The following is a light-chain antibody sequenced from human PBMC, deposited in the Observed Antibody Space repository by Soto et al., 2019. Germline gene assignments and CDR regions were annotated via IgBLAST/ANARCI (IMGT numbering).Light chain of an antibody. CDR2: GAS. J-gene: IGKJ1*01. V-gene: IGKV1-5*01. Sequence: DIQMTQSPSTLSASVVDRVSITFRASQSISTYLAWYQQKPGKPPKVLIYGASNLQSGVPPRFSGSGSGTDFTLAISSLQPEDSATYYCLQDINYPWKCGQGTKGDIK. CDR1: QSISTY. CDR3: LQDINYPWK.